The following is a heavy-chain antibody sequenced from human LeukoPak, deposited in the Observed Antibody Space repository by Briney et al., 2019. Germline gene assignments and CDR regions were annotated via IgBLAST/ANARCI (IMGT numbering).Heavy chain of an antibody. V-gene: IGHV4-39*07. D-gene: IGHD5-24*01. CDR1: GGSISSSSYY. CDR2: IYTSGST. CDR3: ARGGDGVFDY. J-gene: IGHJ4*02. Sequence: PSETLSLTCTVSGGSISSSSYYWGWIRQPPGKGLEWIGRIYTSGSTNYNPSLKSRVTISVDTSKNQLSLKLTSVTAADTAVYYCARGGDGVFDYWGQGTLVTVSS.